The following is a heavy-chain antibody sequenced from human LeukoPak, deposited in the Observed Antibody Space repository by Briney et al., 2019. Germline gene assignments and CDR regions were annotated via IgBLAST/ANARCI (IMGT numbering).Heavy chain of an antibody. CDR3: AKSTRALWGVGAFDI. D-gene: IGHD3-16*01. CDR2: ISWNSGSI. J-gene: IGHJ3*02. Sequence: GGSLRLSCAASGFTFDDYAMHWVRQAPGKGLEWVSGISWNSGSIGYADAVKGRFTISRDNAKNSLYLQMNSLRAEDMALYYCAKSTRALWGVGAFDIWGQGTMVTVSS. V-gene: IGHV3-9*03. CDR1: GFTFDDYA.